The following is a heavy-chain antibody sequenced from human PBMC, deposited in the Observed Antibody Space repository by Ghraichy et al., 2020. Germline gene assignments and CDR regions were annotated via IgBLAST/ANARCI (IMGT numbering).Heavy chain of an antibody. CDR2: ISYDGSNK. CDR1: GFTFSSYA. Sequence: GGSLRLSCAASGFTFSSYAMHWVRQAPGKGLEWVAVISYDGSNKYYADSVKGRFTISRDNSKNTLYLQMNSLRAEDTAVYYCARGNWFDPWGQGTLVTVSS. CDR3: ARGNWFDP. V-gene: IGHV3-30*04. J-gene: IGHJ5*02.